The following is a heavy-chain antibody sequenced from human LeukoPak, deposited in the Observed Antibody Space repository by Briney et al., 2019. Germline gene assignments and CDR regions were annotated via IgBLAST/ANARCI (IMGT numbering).Heavy chain of an antibody. D-gene: IGHD3-16*02. V-gene: IGHV4-38-2*01. CDR3: ARVMYDYVWGSYRSHVASPYYYYYYYMDV. Sequence: PSETLSLTCAVSGYSITSGYYWGWIRQPPGKGLEWIGTIYHSGSTYYNPSLKSRVTISVDTSKNQFSLKLSSVTAADTAVYYCARVMYDYVWGSYRSHVASPYYYYYYYMDVWGKGTTVTVSS. CDR2: IYHSGST. CDR1: GYSITSGYY. J-gene: IGHJ6*03.